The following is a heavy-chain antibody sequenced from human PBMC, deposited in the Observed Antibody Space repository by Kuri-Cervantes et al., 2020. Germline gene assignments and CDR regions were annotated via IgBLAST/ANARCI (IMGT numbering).Heavy chain of an antibody. CDR1: GGSFSGYY. V-gene: IGHV4-34*01. CDR2: INHSRST. J-gene: IGHJ5*02. D-gene: IGHD6-13*01. Sequence: GSLRLSCAVYGGSFSGYYWSWIRQPPAKGREWFGEINHSRSTNYNPSLKSRVTISVDTSKNQFSLKLSSVTAADTAVYYCARWEAAAETVGWFDHWGQGTLVTVSS. CDR3: ARWEAAAETVGWFDH.